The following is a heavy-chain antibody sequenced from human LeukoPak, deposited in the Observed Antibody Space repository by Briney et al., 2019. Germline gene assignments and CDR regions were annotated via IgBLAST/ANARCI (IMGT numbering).Heavy chain of an antibody. Sequence: GASVKVSRKGSVYTFTDYYMCWVQQAPGKALEWVGVGDAEDGKTMYADKFQSRVTVTAGTSTDTAYMELSSLRSEDTAVYSCATTWELLRNWFDPWGQGTLVTVSS. J-gene: IGHJ5*01. V-gene: IGHV1-69-2*01. CDR3: ATTWELLRNWFDP. CDR1: VYTFTDYY. CDR2: GDAEDGKT. D-gene: IGHD1-26*01.